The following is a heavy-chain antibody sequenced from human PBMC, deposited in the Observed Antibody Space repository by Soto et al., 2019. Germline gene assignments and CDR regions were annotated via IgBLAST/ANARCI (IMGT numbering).Heavy chain of an antibody. CDR2: ISSRGHTT. D-gene: IGHD4-17*01. CDR3: ARDTEGYNGMDV. J-gene: IGHJ6*02. CDR1: GFTFTFESYE. V-gene: IGHV3-48*03. Sequence: XGSLILSCEASGFTFTFESYEMNWIRQAPGKGLEWVAYISSRGHTTYYADSVKGRFIISRDNAKNLLFLEMNTLRAEDTAVYYCARDTEGYNGMDVWGQGTTVTVSS.